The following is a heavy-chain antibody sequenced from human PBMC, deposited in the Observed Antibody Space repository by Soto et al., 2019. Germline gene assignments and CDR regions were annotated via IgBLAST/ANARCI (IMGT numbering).Heavy chain of an antibody. CDR3: ARGSRASYYLSY. D-gene: IGHD3-10*01. CDR1: GGSISSGGYS. Sequence: SSETLSLTCAVSGGSISSGGYSWSWIRQPPGKGLEWIGYIYHSGSTYYNPSLKSRVTISVDRSKNQFSLKLSSVTAADTAVYYCARGSRASYYLSYWGQGTLVTVSS. J-gene: IGHJ4*02. V-gene: IGHV4-30-2*01. CDR2: IYHSGST.